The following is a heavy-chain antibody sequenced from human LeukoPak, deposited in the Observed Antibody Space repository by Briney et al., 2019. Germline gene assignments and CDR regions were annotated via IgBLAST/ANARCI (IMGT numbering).Heavy chain of an antibody. D-gene: IGHD3/OR15-3a*01. Sequence: SETLSLTCTVSGASISSSNSYWGWIRQPPGKGLEWIGSIYYTGNTYYNASLKSRVTISIDTSKNQISLRLTSVTAADTAMYYCARQTGSGLFTLPGGQGTLVTVSS. CDR1: GASISSSNSY. CDR2: IYYTGNT. CDR3: ARQTGSGLFTLP. V-gene: IGHV4-39*01. J-gene: IGHJ4*02.